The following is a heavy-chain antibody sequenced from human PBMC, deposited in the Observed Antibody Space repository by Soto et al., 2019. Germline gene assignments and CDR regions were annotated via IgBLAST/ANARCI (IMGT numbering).Heavy chain of an antibody. V-gene: IGHV1-18*01. CDR2: ISAYNGNT. J-gene: IGHJ4*02. CDR1: GYTFTSYG. Sequence: QVQLVQSGAEVEKPGASVKVSCKASGYTFTSYGISWVRQAPGQGLEWMGWISAYNGNTNYAQKLQGRVTMTTDTSTSTAYMELRSLRSDDTAVYYCARETGPDYYDSSGGRYFDYWGQGTLVTVSS. D-gene: IGHD3-22*01. CDR3: ARETGPDYYDSSGGRYFDY.